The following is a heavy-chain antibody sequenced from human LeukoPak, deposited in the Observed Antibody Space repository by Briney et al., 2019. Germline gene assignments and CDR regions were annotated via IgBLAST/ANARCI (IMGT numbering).Heavy chain of an antibody. D-gene: IGHD6-13*01. CDR3: ARVAGSSWYLDAFDI. Sequence: SETLSLTCTVSGGSISSYYWSWIRQPAGEGLEWIGRIYTSGSTNYNPSLKSRVTMSVDTSKNQFSLKLSSVAAADTAVYYCARVAGSSWYLDAFDIWGQGTMVTVSS. V-gene: IGHV4-4*07. CDR1: GGSISSYY. J-gene: IGHJ3*02. CDR2: IYTSGST.